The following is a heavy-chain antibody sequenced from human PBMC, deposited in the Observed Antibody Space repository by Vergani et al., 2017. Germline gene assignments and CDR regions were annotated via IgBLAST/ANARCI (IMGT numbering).Heavy chain of an antibody. J-gene: IGHJ4*02. V-gene: IGHV3-11*05. CDR1: GFTFSDYY. CDR2: ISSSSSYT. CDR3: AREGSTSCEFDY. Sequence: VQLLESGGGLVQPGGSLRLSCAASGFTFSDYYMSWIRQAPGKGLEWVSYISSSSSYTNYADSVKGRFTISRDNAKNSLYLQMNSLRAEDMAVYYCAREGSTSCEFDYWGQGTLVTVSS. D-gene: IGHD2-2*01.